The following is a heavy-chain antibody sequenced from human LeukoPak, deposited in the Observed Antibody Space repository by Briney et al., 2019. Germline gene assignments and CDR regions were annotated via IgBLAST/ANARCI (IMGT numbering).Heavy chain of an antibody. Sequence: PGGSLRLSCAASGFTFSSYGMHWVRQAPGKGLEWVAFIRYDGSNKYYADSVKGRFTISRDNSKNTLYLQMNSLRAEDTAVYYCAKDRRLAVRGKEYYFDYWGQGTLVTVSS. V-gene: IGHV3-30*02. CDR2: IRYDGSNK. J-gene: IGHJ4*02. CDR1: GFTFSSYG. CDR3: AKDRRLAVRGKEYYFDY. D-gene: IGHD3-10*01.